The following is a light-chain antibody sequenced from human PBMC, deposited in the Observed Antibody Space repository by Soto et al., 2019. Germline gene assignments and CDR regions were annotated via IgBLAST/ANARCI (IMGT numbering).Light chain of an antibody. J-gene: IGKJ5*01. Sequence: DIHLTQSPSSLSASVGDRVTITCRASQAITNNLAWYQQKPGNPPKLLIYEESTLHSGVPSRFSGRKVGTDFTLTISSLQPEDFATYYCQQYNSYPLITFGQGTRLEIK. CDR1: QAITNN. V-gene: IGKV1-9*01. CDR2: EES. CDR3: QQYNSYPLIT.